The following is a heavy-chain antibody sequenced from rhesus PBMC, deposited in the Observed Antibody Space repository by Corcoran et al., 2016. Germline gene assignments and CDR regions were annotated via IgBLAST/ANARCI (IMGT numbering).Heavy chain of an antibody. Sequence: QVQLQASGPGLVNRSETLSLTCAVSGGSISGNYWSWIRQPPGKGLEWIGRIYGSGGITCDNPSLHGLVSISTDTSQNQFSIKLISVTGSDTAVYYCGGHSGGSGYCASLDVWGRGVLVTVSS. D-gene: IGHD3-28*01. CDR1: GGSISGNY. CDR2: IYGSGGIT. J-gene: IGHJ5-2*02. V-gene: IGHV4-147*01. CDR3: GGHSGGSGYCASLDV.